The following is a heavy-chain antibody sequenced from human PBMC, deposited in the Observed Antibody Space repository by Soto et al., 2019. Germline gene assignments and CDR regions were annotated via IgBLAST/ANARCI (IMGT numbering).Heavy chain of an antibody. CDR1: GFTFSSYA. J-gene: IGHJ4*02. Sequence: HPGGSLRLSCAASGFTFSSYAMSWVRQAPGKGLEWVSAISGSGGSTYYADSVKGRFTISRDNSKNTLYLQMNSLRAEDTAVYYCAKVRDYDFWSGYLDYWGQGTLVTVSS. V-gene: IGHV3-23*01. CDR3: AKVRDYDFWSGYLDY. D-gene: IGHD3-3*01. CDR2: ISGSGGST.